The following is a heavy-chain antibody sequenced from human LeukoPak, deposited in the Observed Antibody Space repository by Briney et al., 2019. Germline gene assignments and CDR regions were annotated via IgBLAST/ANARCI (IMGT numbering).Heavy chain of an antibody. Sequence: ASVKVSCKASGFTFTSSAMQWVRQARGQRLEWIGWIVVGSGNTNYAQKFQERVTITRDMSTSTAYMELSSLRSEDTAVYYCAATDMVRGVIGRRYYFDYWGQGTLVTVSS. V-gene: IGHV1-58*02. J-gene: IGHJ4*02. D-gene: IGHD3-10*01. CDR3: AATDMVRGVIGRRYYFDY. CDR1: GFTFTSSA. CDR2: IVVGSGNT.